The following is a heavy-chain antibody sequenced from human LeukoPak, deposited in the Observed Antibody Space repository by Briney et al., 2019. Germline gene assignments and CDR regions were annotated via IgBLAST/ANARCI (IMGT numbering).Heavy chain of an antibody. J-gene: IGHJ4*02. D-gene: IGHD3-22*01. CDR2: ISGSGGST. V-gene: IGHV3-23*01. Sequence: AGGSLRLSCAASGFTFSSYAMGWVRQAPGKGLEWVSAISGSGGSTYYADSVKGRFTISRDNSKNTLYLQMNSLRAEDTAVYYCAKTGRPIRDSSGYNFLHYFDYWGQGTLVTVSS. CDR1: GFTFSSYA. CDR3: AKTGRPIRDSSGYNFLHYFDY.